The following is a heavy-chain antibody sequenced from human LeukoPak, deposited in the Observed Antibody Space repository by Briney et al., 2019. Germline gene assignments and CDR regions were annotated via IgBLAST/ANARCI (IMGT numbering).Heavy chain of an antibody. Sequence: KPSETLSLTCSVSGDSISSSGYYWGWIRQPPGKGLEWIGSMYYGGNTYYNASLKSRVTISVDTSKNLFSLKLNSVTAADTGVYYCARSKNGKCDYWGQRTLVTVSS. CDR1: GDSISSSGYY. D-gene: IGHD1-26*01. CDR2: MYYGGNT. CDR3: ARSKNGKCDY. J-gene: IGHJ4*02. V-gene: IGHV4-39*07.